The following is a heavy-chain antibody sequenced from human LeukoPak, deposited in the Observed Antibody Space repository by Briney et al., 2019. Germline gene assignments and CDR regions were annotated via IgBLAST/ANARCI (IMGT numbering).Heavy chain of an antibody. D-gene: IGHD2-2*01. Sequence: ASVKVSCKASGYTFTGYYMHWVRQAPGQGLEWTGWINPNSGGTNYAQKFQGWVTMTRDTSISTAYMGLSRLRSDDTAVYYCARAKSSYYCSSTSCYYYYYGMDVWGKGTTVTVSS. V-gene: IGHV1-2*04. CDR2: INPNSGGT. CDR1: GYTFTGYY. CDR3: ARAKSSYYCSSTSCYYYYYGMDV. J-gene: IGHJ6*04.